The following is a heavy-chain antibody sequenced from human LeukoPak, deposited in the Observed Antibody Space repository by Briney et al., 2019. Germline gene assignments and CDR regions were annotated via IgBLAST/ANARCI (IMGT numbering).Heavy chain of an antibody. V-gene: IGHV4-39*01. CDR2: IYYSGST. D-gene: IGHD6-13*01. CDR3: ARHKRGIAAAGRRWPLGVNWFDP. Sequence: SETLSLTYTVSGGSISSSSYYWGWIRQPPGKGLEWIGSIYYSGSTYYNPSLKSRVTISVDTSKNQFSLKLSSVTAADTAVYYCARHKRGIAAAGRRWPLGVNWFDPWGQGTLVTVSS. J-gene: IGHJ5*02. CDR1: GGSISSSSYY.